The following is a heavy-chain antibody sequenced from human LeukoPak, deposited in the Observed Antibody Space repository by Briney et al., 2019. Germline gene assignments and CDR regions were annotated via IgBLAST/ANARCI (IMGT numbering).Heavy chain of an antibody. Sequence: PSETLSLTCTVSGGSISSYYWSWIRQPAGKGLEWIGRIYTSGSTNYNPSLKSRVTMSVDTSKNQFSLNLNPVTAADTAVYYCARADSSSWYYFDYWGQGTLVTVSS. CDR1: GGSISSYY. D-gene: IGHD6-13*01. CDR2: IYTSGST. J-gene: IGHJ4*02. CDR3: ARADSSSWYYFDY. V-gene: IGHV4-4*07.